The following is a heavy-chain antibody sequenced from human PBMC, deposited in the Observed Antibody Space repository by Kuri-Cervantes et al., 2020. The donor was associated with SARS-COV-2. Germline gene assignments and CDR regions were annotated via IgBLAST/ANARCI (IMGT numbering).Heavy chain of an antibody. Sequence: GSLRLSCTVSGGSISSSTYYWGWVRQPPGKGLEWIGGVYYGVSTYYNPSPKSRVTISVDTSKNQFSLKVTSVTAADTAVHYCAREVVVPAATWFDPWGQGTLVTVSS. J-gene: IGHJ5*02. CDR3: AREVVVPAATWFDP. D-gene: IGHD2-2*01. CDR1: GGSISSSTYY. CDR2: VYYGVST. V-gene: IGHV4-39*02.